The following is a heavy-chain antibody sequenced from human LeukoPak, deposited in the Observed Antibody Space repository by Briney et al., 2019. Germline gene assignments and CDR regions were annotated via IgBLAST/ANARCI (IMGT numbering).Heavy chain of an antibody. CDR3: ARHVRATGTTHFDY. V-gene: IGHV4-34*01. CDR1: GGSFSGYY. Sequence: SETLSLTCAVYGGSFSGYYWSWIRQPPGKGLEWIGEINHSGSTNYNPSLKSRVTISVDTSKNQFSLKLSSVTAADTAVYYCARHVRATGTTHFDYWGQGTLVTVSS. CDR2: INHSGST. D-gene: IGHD1-1*01. J-gene: IGHJ4*02.